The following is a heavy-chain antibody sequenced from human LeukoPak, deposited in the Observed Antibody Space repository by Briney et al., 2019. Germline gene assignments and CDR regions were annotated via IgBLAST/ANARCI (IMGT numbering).Heavy chain of an antibody. Sequence: PSETLSLTCTVSGGSISSGDYYWSWIRQPPGKGLEWIGYICYSGSTYYNPSLKSRVTISVDTSKRQFSLKLNSVTAADTAVYYCARWSSLAAAKAFDYWGQGTLVTVSS. CDR2: ICYSGST. J-gene: IGHJ4*02. CDR3: ARWSSLAAAKAFDY. V-gene: IGHV4-31*03. D-gene: IGHD6-13*01. CDR1: GGSISSGDYY.